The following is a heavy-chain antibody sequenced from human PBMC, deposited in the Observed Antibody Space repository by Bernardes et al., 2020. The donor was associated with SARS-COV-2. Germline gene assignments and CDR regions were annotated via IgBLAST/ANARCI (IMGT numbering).Heavy chain of an antibody. CDR3: ARDNHYGSGGGNNWFDP. Sequence: SETLSLTCSVSGGSIGSYYWSWIRQPPGKGLEWIGYIHYSGSTKYNPSLKSRVTISVDTSKNQFSLKLTSVTAADTAVYYCARDNHYGSGGGNNWFDPWGQGTLVTVSS. CDR1: GGSIGSYY. V-gene: IGHV4-59*01. J-gene: IGHJ5*02. D-gene: IGHD3-10*01. CDR2: IHYSGST.